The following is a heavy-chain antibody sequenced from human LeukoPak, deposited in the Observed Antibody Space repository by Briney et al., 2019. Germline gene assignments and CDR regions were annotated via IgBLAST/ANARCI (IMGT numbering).Heavy chain of an antibody. CDR1: GGTFSTFP. CDR2: IIPILGIA. J-gene: IGHJ4*02. D-gene: IGHD1-26*01. CDR3: ARVVRKYSGSSLAGYFDY. V-gene: IGHV1-69*04. Sequence: ASVKVSCKASGGTFSTFPISWVRQAPGQGLEWMGRIIPILGIANYAQKFQGRVTITADKSTSTAYMELSSLRSEDTAVYYCARVVRKYSGSSLAGYFDYWGQGTLVTVSS.